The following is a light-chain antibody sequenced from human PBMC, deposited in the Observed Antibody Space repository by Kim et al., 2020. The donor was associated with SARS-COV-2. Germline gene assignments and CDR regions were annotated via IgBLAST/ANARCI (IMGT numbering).Light chain of an antibody. Sequence: GKTARITYGGNNIGSKSVHWYQQKPGQAPVLVIYYDSDRPSGIPERFSGSNSGNTATLTISRVEAGDEADYYCQVWDSSSDHPGGVFGTGTKVTVL. CDR2: YDS. J-gene: IGLJ1*01. V-gene: IGLV3-21*04. CDR1: NIGSKS. CDR3: QVWDSSSDHPGGV.